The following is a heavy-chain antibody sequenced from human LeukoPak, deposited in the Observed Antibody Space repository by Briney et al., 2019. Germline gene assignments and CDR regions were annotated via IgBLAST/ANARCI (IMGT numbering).Heavy chain of an antibody. D-gene: IGHD3-16*02. V-gene: IGHV4-59*01. CDR2: ISDSGST. CDR1: GGSISSFY. CDR3: ARGVTFGGIIVKTPDYYFYYYMDV. J-gene: IGHJ6*03. Sequence: SETLSLTCGVSGGSISSFYWSWIRQPPGKGLEWIGYISDSGSTNYNPSLKSRVTISVDMSKNQFSLRLSSVTAADTAVYYCARGVTFGGIIVKTPDYYFYYYMDVWGTGTTVTVSS.